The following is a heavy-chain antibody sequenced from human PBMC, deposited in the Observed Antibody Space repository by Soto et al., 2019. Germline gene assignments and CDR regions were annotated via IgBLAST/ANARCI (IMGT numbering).Heavy chain of an antibody. V-gene: IGHV3-23*01. D-gene: IGHD3-3*01. CDR3: AKGQAIFKVVTLNWFDP. Sequence: EVQLLESGGGLVQPGGSLRLSCAASGFTFSSYAMSWVRQAPGKGLEWVSAISGSGGSTYYADSVKGRFTISRDNSKNTLYLPMNSLRAEDTAVYYCAKGQAIFKVVTLNWFDPWGQGTLVTVSS. CDR1: GFTFSSYA. CDR2: ISGSGGST. J-gene: IGHJ5*02.